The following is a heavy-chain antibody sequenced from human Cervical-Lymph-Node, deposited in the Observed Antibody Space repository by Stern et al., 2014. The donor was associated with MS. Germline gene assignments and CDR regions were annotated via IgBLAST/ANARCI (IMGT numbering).Heavy chain of an antibody. D-gene: IGHD4-17*01. Sequence: VQLVESGAGVKKPGASVEVSCKASGGTITSYDINWGRQATGHGLEWKGWRNPNSGTTGKEQHVHGRVTTTRNTSTSTHDSARSTLRSEATAVYYCARVCYGAFDAFDIWGQGTMVTVSS. CDR2: RNPNSGTT. CDR3: ARVCYGAFDAFDI. V-gene: IGHV1-8*01. CDR1: GGTITSYD. J-gene: IGHJ3*02.